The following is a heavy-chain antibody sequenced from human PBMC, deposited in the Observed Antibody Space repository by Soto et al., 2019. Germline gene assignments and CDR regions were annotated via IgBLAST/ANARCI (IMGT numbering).Heavy chain of an antibody. CDR2: MSYDGSHK. D-gene: IGHD6-13*01. V-gene: IGHV3-30*18. CDR3: AKASGSSWYYFDY. Sequence: PGGSLRLSCAASGFTFSSYAMSWVRQAPGKGLEWVAVMSYDGSHKYHADSVKGRFTISRDNSKNTFYLQMNSLRAEDTAMYYCAKASGSSWYYFDYCGQGTLVTVSS. J-gene: IGHJ4*02. CDR1: GFTFSSYA.